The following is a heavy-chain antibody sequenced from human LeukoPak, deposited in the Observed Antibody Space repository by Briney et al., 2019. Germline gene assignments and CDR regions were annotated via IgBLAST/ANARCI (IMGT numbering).Heavy chain of an antibody. V-gene: IGHV4-59*08. CDR1: GDSIGSYY. CDR2: VSHSGSS. CDR3: TRAPLRSATDH. Sequence: PSETRSLTCTVSGDSIGSYYYTWIRQPPGKGLEWIGYVSHSGSSNYSPSLKSRVAMSLDTSKNQFSLKLSSVTAADTAVYYCTRAPLRSATDHWGQGSLVTVSS. D-gene: IGHD3-10*01. J-gene: IGHJ4*02.